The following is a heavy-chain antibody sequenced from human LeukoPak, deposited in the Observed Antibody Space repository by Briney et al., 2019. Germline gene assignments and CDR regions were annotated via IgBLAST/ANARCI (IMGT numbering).Heavy chain of an antibody. V-gene: IGHV1-69*05. D-gene: IGHD3-10*01. Sequence: ASGKVSCKASGGTFSSYAISWVRQAPGQGLEWMGGIIPIFGTANYAQKFQGRVTITTDESTSTAYMELSSLRSEDTAVYYCARGYYGSGSLDYWGQGTLVTVSS. CDR3: ARGYYGSGSLDY. J-gene: IGHJ4*02. CDR1: GGTFSSYA. CDR2: IIPIFGTA.